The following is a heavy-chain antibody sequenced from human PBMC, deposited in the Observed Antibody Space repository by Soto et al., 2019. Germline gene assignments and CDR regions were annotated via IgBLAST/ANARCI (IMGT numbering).Heavy chain of an antibody. V-gene: IGHV3-9*01. CDR2: ISWNSGSI. CDR3: VRREYSGYDLGFDY. D-gene: IGHD5-12*01. CDR1: GFTFDDYA. Sequence: GGSLRLSCAASGFTFDDYAMHWVRQAPGKGLEWVSGISWNSGSIGYADSVKGRFTISRDNAKNSLYLQMNSLRAEDTALYYCVRREYSGYDLGFDYWGKGTLVTVS. J-gene: IGHJ4*02.